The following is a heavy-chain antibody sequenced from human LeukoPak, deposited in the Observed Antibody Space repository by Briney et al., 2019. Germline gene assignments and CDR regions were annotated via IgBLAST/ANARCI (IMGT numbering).Heavy chain of an antibody. CDR1: GFTFGDYA. CDR2: IRGKAYTGTT. CDR3: TKYSGRIDY. Sequence: GGSLRLSCTSSGFTFGDYAMSWFRQAPGEGLEWVAFIRGKAYTGTTEYSASVQYIFISSRDDSNSIAYLRTNNPKTDDTAVYYCTKYSGRIDYWGQGTLVTVSS. V-gene: IGHV3-49*03. D-gene: IGHD5-18*01. J-gene: IGHJ4*02.